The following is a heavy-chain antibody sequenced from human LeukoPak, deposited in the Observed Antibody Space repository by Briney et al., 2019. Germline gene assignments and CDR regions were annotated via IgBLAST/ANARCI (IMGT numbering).Heavy chain of an antibody. J-gene: IGHJ4*02. CDR1: GYTFTGYY. CDR2: INPNSGGT. V-gene: IGHV1-2*02. CDR3: ASEGGYCSSTSCQTFDY. Sequence: ASVKVSCKASGYTFTGYYIHWVRQAPGQGLEWMGWINPNSGGTNYAQKFQGRVTMTGDTSISTAYMELSRLRSDDTAVYYCASEGGYCSSTSCQTFDYWGQGTLVTVSS. D-gene: IGHD2-2*01.